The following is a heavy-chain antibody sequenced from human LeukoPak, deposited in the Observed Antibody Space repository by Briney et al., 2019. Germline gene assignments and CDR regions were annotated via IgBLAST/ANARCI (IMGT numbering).Heavy chain of an antibody. D-gene: IGHD3-16*01. CDR3: TKGLGDGAFDI. Sequence: GGSLRLSCAACGFTFSSYAMSWVRQAPGKGLEWVSAISGSGGSTYYADSVKGRFTISRDNSKNTLYLLMSSLRAEDTAVYYCTKGLGDGAFDIWGQGTMVTVSS. CDR2: ISGSGGST. V-gene: IGHV3-23*01. CDR1: GFTFSSYA. J-gene: IGHJ3*02.